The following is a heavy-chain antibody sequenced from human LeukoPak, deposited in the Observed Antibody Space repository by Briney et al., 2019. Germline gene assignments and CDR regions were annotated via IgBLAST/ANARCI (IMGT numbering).Heavy chain of an antibody. CDR3: ARSHDSGSYPYYFDY. CDR2: IYHSGST. Sequence: SQTLSLTCAVSGGFISSGGYSWSWIRQPPGKGLEWIGYIYHSGSTYYNPSLKSQVTISVDRSKNQFSLKLSSVTAADTAVYYCARSHDSGSYPYYFDYWGQGTLVTVSS. D-gene: IGHD1-26*01. J-gene: IGHJ4*02. CDR1: GGFISSGGYS. V-gene: IGHV4-30-2*01.